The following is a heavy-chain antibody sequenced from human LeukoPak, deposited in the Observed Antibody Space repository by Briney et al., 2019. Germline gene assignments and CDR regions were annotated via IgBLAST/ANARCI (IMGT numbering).Heavy chain of an antibody. Sequence: ASVKVSCTASGYTFTGYYMHWVRQAPGQGLEWMGWINPNSGGTNYAQKFQGRVTMTRDTSISTAYMELSRLRSDDTAVYYCARVDTVRSYYFFALSYFDYWGQGTLVTVSS. V-gene: IGHV1-2*02. D-gene: IGHD1-26*01. CDR1: GYTFTGYY. CDR3: ARVDTVRSYYFFALSYFDY. CDR2: INPNSGGT. J-gene: IGHJ4*02.